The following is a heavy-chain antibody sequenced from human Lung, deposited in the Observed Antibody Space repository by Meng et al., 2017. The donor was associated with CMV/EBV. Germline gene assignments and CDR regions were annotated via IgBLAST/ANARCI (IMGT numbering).Heavy chain of an antibody. V-gene: IGHV1-18*01. CDR1: GYTFTNYG. CDR3: ASALDPTYFNY. J-gene: IGHJ4*02. CDR2: INTYNGKT. Sequence: ASVMVSCKASGYTFTNYGISWVRRAPGQGLEWMGWINTYNGKTNYRQNLQGRVTMTTDTSTSTVYMELRSLRSDDTAVYYCASALDPTYFNYWGQGTLVTGSS. D-gene: IGHD3-9*01.